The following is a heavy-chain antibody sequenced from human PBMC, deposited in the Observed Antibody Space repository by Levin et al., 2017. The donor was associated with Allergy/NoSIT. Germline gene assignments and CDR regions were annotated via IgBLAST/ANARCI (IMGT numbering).Heavy chain of an antibody. Sequence: LSLTSAASGFTFSSYEMNWVRRAPGKVLEWVSYISSTGSTIYSADSVKGRFTISRDNAKHSLYLHMNSLRAEDTAVYYCARQLGNFWSCYNYFDYWGQGTLVTVSS. V-gene: IGHV3-48*03. CDR2: ISSTGSTI. CDR3: ARQLGNFWSCYNYFDY. CDR1: GFTFSSYE. J-gene: IGHJ4*02. D-gene: IGHD3-3*01.